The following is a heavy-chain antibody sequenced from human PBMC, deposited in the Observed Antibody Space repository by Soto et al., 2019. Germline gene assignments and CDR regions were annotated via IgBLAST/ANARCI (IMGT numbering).Heavy chain of an antibody. J-gene: IGHJ4*02. D-gene: IGHD6-19*01. CDR3: ARPGGVGAVAADY. CDR1: GGSISSGGYS. Sequence: QLQLQESGSGLVKPSQTLSLTCAVSGGSISSGGYSWSWIRQPPGKGLEWIGYIYHSGSTYYNPSLRSRGTPEAYRPKTHFSPKLSSVTAAATAVYYCARPGGVGAVAADYWGQGTLVSVSS. V-gene: IGHV4-30-2*01. CDR2: IYHSGST.